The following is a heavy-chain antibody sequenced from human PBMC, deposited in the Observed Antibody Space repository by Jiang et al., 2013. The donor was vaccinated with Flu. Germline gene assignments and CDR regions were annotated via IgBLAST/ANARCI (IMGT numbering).Heavy chain of an antibody. Sequence: KPTQTLTLTCTFSGFSLSTSGMCVHWIRQSPGKALEWLALIDWDDDKYYSTSLRTRLTISTDTSKNQVVLTMTSMDPVDTATYYCARTSVRGVIAFDSWGQGTLVTV. CDR1: GFSLSTSGMC. J-gene: IGHJ4*02. V-gene: IGHV2-70*01. CDR3: ARTSVRGVIAFDS. D-gene: IGHD3-10*02. CDR2: IDWDDDK.